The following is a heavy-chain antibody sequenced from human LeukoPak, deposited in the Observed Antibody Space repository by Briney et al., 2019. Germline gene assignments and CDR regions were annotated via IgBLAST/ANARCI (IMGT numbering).Heavy chain of an antibody. J-gene: IGHJ4*02. CDR2: IYHSGST. V-gene: IGHV4-38-2*02. CDR1: GYSISSGYY. Sequence: PSETLSLTCTVSGYSISSGYYWGWIRQPPGKGLEWIGSIYHSGSTYYNPSLKSRVTISVDTSKNQFSLKLSSVTAADTAVYYWAREIGGQTLFWGQGPLVTVS. D-gene: IGHD3-16*01. CDR3: AREIGGQTLF.